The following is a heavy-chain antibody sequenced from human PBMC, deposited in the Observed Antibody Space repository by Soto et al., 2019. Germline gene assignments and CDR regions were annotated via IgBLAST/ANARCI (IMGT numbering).Heavy chain of an antibody. D-gene: IGHD3-3*01. V-gene: IGHV3-73*01. CDR2: IRSKGKNSAT. Sequence: EVQLVESGGGLVQPGGSLKLSCAASGFTFSGSALHWVRQASGKGLEWVGRIRSKGKNSATAYGASLKGRFTISREDSKNTAYLQMNSLNTEDTAVYYCSRQASDFWSGKPQYYMDVWGKGTTVSVSS. CDR3: SRQASDFWSGKPQYYMDV. J-gene: IGHJ6*03. CDR1: GFTFSGSA.